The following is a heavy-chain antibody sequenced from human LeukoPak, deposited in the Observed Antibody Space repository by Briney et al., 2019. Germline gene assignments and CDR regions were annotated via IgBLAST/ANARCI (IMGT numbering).Heavy chain of an antibody. D-gene: IGHD7-27*01. CDR2: IREDGSEK. Sequence: GGSLRLSCAASGFTFSSYWMIWVRQAPGKGLEWVATIREDGSEKYYGGSVKGRFTISRDNAKNSLYLQMNSLRGEDTAVYHCARNWGYFDYWGQGTLVTVSS. CDR3: ARNWGYFDY. J-gene: IGHJ4*02. CDR1: GFTFSSYW. V-gene: IGHV3-7*04.